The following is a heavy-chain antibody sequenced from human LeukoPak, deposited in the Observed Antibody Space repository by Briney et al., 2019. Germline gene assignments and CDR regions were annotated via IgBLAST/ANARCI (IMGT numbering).Heavy chain of an antibody. CDR3: GRVGAWVGGNDAFDV. V-gene: IGHV3-49*03. CDR2: IRSKAYGGTT. J-gene: IGHJ3*01. Sequence: GRSLRLSCTASGFTFGDYAMSWFRQALGKGLEWVGFIRSKAYGGTTEYAASVKGRFTISRDDSKSIAYLQMNSLKTEDTAAYYCGRVGAWVGGNDAFDVWGQGTMVTVSS. D-gene: IGHD3-10*01. CDR1: GFTFGDYA.